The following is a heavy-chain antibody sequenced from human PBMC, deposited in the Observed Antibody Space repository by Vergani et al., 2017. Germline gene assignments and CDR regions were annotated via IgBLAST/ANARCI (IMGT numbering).Heavy chain of an antibody. J-gene: IGHJ6*02. CDR1: GFTVSSNY. CDR3: ARAYCSSTSCHPYYYGMDV. Sequence: EVQLVESGGGLVQPGGSLRFSCAASGFTVSSNYMSWVRQAPGKGLEWVSVIYSGGSTYYADSVKGRFTISRDNSKNTLYLQMNSLRAEDTAVYYCARAYCSSTSCHPYYYGMDVWGQGTTVTVSS. D-gene: IGHD2-2*01. V-gene: IGHV3-66*02. CDR2: IYSGGST.